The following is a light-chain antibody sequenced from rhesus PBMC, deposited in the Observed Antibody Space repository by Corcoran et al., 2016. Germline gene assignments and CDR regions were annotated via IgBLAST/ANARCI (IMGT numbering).Light chain of an antibody. CDR2: AAS. J-gene: IGKJ3*01. CDR3: QHHNSLPFT. V-gene: IGKV1-33*02. CDR1: QNVNNW. Sequence: DIQMTQSPSSLSASVGDRVTITCQASQNVNNWLAWYQQKPGKAPKLLIYAASSLPGGVPSRFSGSGSGTDFTLTISSLQPEDFATYYCQHHNSLPFTFGPGTKLDIK.